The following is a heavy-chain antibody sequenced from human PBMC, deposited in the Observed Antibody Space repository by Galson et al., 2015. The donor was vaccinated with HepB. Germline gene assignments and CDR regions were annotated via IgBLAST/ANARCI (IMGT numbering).Heavy chain of an antibody. Sequence: SLRLSCAASGFTFSSYGMHWVRQAPGKGLEWVAVISYDGSNKYYADSVKGRFTISRDNSKNKLYLQMNSLRAEDTAVYYCAKGGGSSSPGAGNHVQYYGMDVWGQGTTVTVSS. CDR1: GFTFSSYG. V-gene: IGHV3-30*18. J-gene: IGHJ6*02. CDR2: ISYDGSNK. CDR3: AKGGGSSSPGAGNHVQYYGMDV. D-gene: IGHD6-6*01.